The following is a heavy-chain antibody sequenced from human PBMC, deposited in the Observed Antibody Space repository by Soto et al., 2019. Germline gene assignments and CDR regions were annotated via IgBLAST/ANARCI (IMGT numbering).Heavy chain of an antibody. Sequence: GASVKVSCKASGYTFTSYAVHWVRQAPGQRLEWMGWINAGNGNTKYSQKFQGRVTITRDTSASTAYMELSSLRSEDTAVYYCAKDSVGSSGYNTPWYYDYWGQGTLVTVSS. D-gene: IGHD3-22*01. CDR3: AKDSVGSSGYNTPWYYDY. CDR2: INAGNGNT. J-gene: IGHJ4*02. CDR1: GYTFTSYA. V-gene: IGHV1-3*01.